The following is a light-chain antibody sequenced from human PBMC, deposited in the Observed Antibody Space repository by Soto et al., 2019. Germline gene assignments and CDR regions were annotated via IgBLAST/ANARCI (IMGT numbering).Light chain of an antibody. CDR3: CSYAGGNFWV. J-gene: IGLJ3*02. V-gene: IGLV2-11*01. CDR2: EDY. CDR1: SSDVGLYNY. Sequence: QSALTQPRSVSGSPGQSVTISCTGTSSDVGLYNYVSWYQQEAGKAPKLIIYEDYKRPSGVSNRFSGSKSGNTASLTIAGLQAGDEADYYCCSYAGGNFWVFGGGTKLTVL.